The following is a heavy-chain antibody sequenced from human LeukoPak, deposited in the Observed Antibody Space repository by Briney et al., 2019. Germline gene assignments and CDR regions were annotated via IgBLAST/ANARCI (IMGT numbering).Heavy chain of an antibody. CDR2: ISSSSSYI. V-gene: IGHV3-21*01. Sequence: GGSLRLSCAASGFTFSNAWMTWVRQAPGKGLEWVSSISSSSSYIYYADSVKGRFTISRDNAKNSLYLQMNSLRAEDTAVYYCAGPYSGSYYTAFDIWGQGTMVTVSS. CDR3: AGPYSGSYYTAFDI. J-gene: IGHJ3*02. D-gene: IGHD1-26*01. CDR1: GFTFSNAW.